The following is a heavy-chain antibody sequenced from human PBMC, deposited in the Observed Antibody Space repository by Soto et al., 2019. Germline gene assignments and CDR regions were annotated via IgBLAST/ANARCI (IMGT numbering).Heavy chain of an antibody. J-gene: IGHJ4*02. CDR3: ASDCSSTSCYHY. CDR1: GFTFSSYA. V-gene: IGHV3-23*01. D-gene: IGHD2-2*01. CDR2: ISGSGGST. Sequence: LGLSCAASGFTFSSYAISWVRQSPGKGLEWVSSISGSGGSTYYADSVKGRFTISRDNSKNTLYLQMNSLRAEDTAVYYCASDCSSTSCYHYWGQGTLVTVSS.